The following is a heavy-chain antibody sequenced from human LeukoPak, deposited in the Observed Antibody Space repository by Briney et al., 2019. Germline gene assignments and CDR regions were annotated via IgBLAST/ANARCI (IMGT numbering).Heavy chain of an antibody. D-gene: IGHD3-10*01. V-gene: IGHV1-69*01. J-gene: IGHJ4*02. CDR1: GGTFSSFA. CDR3: ARGYAFTVRFDY. Sequence: ASVKVSCKASGGTFSSFATSWVRQAPGQGLEWMGGIIPIFGTANYAQKFQGRVTITADESTSTAYMELSSLRSEDTAVYYCARGYAFTVRFDYWGQGTLVTVSS. CDR2: IIPIFGTA.